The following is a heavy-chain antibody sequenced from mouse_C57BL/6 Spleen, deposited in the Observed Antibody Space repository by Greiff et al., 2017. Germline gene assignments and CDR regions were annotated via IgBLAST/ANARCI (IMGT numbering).Heavy chain of an antibody. CDR1: GYSFTGYY. CDR3: ARRGSNYYAMDY. CDR2: INPSTGGT. D-gene: IGHD2-5*01. J-gene: IGHJ4*01. Sequence: EVQLQQSGPELVKPGASVKISCKASGYSFTGYYMNWVKQSPEKSLEWIGEINPSTGGTTYNQKFKAKATLTVDKSSSTAYMQLKSLTSEDSAVYYCARRGSNYYAMDYWGQGTSVTVSS. V-gene: IGHV1-42*01.